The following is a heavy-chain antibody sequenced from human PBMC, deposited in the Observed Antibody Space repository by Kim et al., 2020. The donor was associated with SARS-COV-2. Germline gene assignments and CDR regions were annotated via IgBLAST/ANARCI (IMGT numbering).Heavy chain of an antibody. J-gene: IGHJ3*02. D-gene: IGHD3-22*01. CDR3: ARYDSDAFDI. Sequence: SAYYADSVNGRFTISRDNSKNTLYFQMNSLRAEDTAVYYCARYDSDAFDIWGQGTMVTVSS. V-gene: IGHV3-53*01. CDR2: SA.